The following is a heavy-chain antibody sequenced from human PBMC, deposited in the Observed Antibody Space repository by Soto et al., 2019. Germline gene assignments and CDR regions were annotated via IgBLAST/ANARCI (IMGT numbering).Heavy chain of an antibody. D-gene: IGHD6-19*01. CDR3: ARRSSGWYFDY. CDR2: ISGSGGST. CDR1: GFTFSSYA. Sequence: EVQLLESGGGLVQPGGSLRLSCAASGFTFSSYAMSWVRQAPGKGLEWVSAISGSGGSTYYADSVKGRLTTTRDNSKNPLYLQMNSLRAEDTAVYYCARRSSGWYFDYWGQGTLVTVSS. J-gene: IGHJ4*02. V-gene: IGHV3-23*01.